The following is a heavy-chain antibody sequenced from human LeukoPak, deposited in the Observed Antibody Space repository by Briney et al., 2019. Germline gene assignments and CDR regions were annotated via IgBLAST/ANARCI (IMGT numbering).Heavy chain of an antibody. V-gene: IGHV4-39*07. CDR3: ARVNLFPGIAAAGEIDAFDI. Sequence: SETLSLTCTVSGGSVSSSNYYWGWVRQPPGKGLEWVGSISYSGRTYQNPSLKSRVTMSLDTSKNQFSLMLKSVTAADTAVYYCARVNLFPGIAAAGEIDAFDIWGQGTMVTVSS. J-gene: IGHJ3*02. CDR2: ISYSGRT. CDR1: GGSVSSSNYY. D-gene: IGHD6-13*01.